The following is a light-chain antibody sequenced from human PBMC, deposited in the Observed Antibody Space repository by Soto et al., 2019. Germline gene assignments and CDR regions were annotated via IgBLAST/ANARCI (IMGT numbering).Light chain of an antibody. CDR1: SSDVASYTL. CDR3: CSYAGSDTWV. J-gene: IGLJ3*02. V-gene: IGLV2-23*01. Sequence: QSALTQPASVSGSARQSITISCTGTSSDVASYTLVSWYEQHPGKAPKLMIYEGSNRRSGFSNRFSGSKSGNTASLRISGLQAEDDADYYCCSYAGSDTWVFGGGTKLTVL. CDR2: EGS.